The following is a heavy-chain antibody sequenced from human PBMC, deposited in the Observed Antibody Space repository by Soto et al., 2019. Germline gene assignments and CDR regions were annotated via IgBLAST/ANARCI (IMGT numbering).Heavy chain of an antibody. CDR3: ARERSGAAAGRGLRY. Sequence: QVQLVESGGGVVQPGRSLRLSCAASGFTFSSYGMQWVRQAPGKGLEWVAVIWYDGSNKYYADSVKGRFTISRDNSKNTLYLQMNSLRAEDTAVYYCARERSGAAAGRGLRYWGQGTLVTVSS. CDR1: GFTFSSYG. V-gene: IGHV3-33*01. D-gene: IGHD6-13*01. CDR2: IWYDGSNK. J-gene: IGHJ4*02.